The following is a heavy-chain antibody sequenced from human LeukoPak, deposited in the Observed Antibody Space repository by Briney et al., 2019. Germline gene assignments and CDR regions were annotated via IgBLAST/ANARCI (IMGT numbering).Heavy chain of an antibody. CDR3: ARDSNWSPDY. Sequence: EPGGSLRLSCAASGFTFSSYEMNWVRPAPGKGLEWVSYINTNGRTIYYADSLKGRFTISRDNAKNSLYLQMNSLRAEDTAVYYCARDSNWSPDYWGQGTLVTVSS. D-gene: IGHD1-1*01. J-gene: IGHJ4*02. V-gene: IGHV3-48*03. CDR1: GFTFSSYE. CDR2: INTNGRTI.